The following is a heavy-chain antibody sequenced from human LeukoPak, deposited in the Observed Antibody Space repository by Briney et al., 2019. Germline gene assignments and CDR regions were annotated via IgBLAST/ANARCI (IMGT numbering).Heavy chain of an antibody. CDR1: GFTLSSYA. CDR2: INDSGGST. Sequence: GGSLRLSCAASGFTLSSYAMSWVRQAPGKGLEWVSGINDSGGSTYYADSVKGRFTTARYNSKNTLYLQMNSLRAEDTAIYYCAKRGYSEFYLNYWGQGTMVTVSS. CDR3: AKRGYSEFYLNY. J-gene: IGHJ4*02. D-gene: IGHD5-18*01. V-gene: IGHV3-23*01.